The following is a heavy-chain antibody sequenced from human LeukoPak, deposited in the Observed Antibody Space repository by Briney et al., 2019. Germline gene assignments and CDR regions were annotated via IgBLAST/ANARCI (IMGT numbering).Heavy chain of an antibody. CDR3: ARHFTYYYGSNGYPRDAFDV. V-gene: IGHV4-59*08. CDR1: GGSISGYY. D-gene: IGHD3-22*01. CDR2: IYYSGST. Sequence: SETLSLTCTVSGGSISGYYWSWIRQSPGKGLVWIGYIYYSGSTNYNPSLKSRVTISVDMSKNQFSLKLSSVTAADTALYYCARHFTYYYGSNGYPRDAFDVWGQGTVVTVSS. J-gene: IGHJ3*01.